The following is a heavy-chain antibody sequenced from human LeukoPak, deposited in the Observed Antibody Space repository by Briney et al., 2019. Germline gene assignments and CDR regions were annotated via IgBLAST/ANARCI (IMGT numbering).Heavy chain of an antibody. J-gene: IGHJ4*02. CDR3: ARGRSGSYLHYFDY. D-gene: IGHD1-26*01. V-gene: IGHV3-21*01. CDR2: ISSSSSYI. CDR1: GFTFSSYS. Sequence: PGGSLRLSCAASGFTFSSYSMNWVRQAPGKGLEWVSSISSSSSYIYYADSVKGRFTISRDNAKNSLYLQMNSLRAEDTAVYYCARGRSGSYLHYFDYWGQGTLVTVSS.